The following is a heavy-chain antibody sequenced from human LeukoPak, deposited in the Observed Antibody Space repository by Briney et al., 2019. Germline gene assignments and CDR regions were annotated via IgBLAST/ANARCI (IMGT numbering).Heavy chain of an antibody. CDR2: ISYDGSNK. CDR1: GFTFSSYA. CDR3: ARDPSSSWYSNWFDP. D-gene: IGHD6-13*01. V-gene: IGHV3-30-3*01. Sequence: GGSLRLSCAASGFTFSSYAMHWVRQAPGKGLEWVSVISYDGSNKCYADSVKGRFTISRDNSKNTLYLQINSLRAEDTAVYYCARDPSSSWYSNWFDPWGQGTLVTVSS. J-gene: IGHJ5*02.